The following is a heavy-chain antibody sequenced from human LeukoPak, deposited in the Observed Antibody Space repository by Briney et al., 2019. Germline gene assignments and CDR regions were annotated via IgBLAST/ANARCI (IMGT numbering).Heavy chain of an antibody. CDR1: GFTFDDYA. J-gene: IGHJ4*02. D-gene: IGHD6-13*01. CDR2: ISWNSGSI. V-gene: IGHV3-9*01. CDR3: ARDDSGAAAVYY. Sequence: GGSLRLSCAASGFTFDDYAMHWVRQAPGKGLEWVSGISWNSGSIGYADSVKGRFTISRDNAKNSLYLQMNSLRAEDTAVYYCARDDSGAAAVYYWGQGTLVTVSS.